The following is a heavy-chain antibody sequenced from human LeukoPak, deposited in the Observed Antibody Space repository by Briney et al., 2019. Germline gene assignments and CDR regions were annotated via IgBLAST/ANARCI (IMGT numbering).Heavy chain of an antibody. V-gene: IGHV3-30*03. CDR3: ARDWILAAQPINFFDY. Sequence: GSLRLSCAASVFTFSSYGMHWVRQAPGKGLEWVAVISYDGTNKYYADSVKGRFTISRDNSKNTLYLQINSLRAEDTAVYYCARDWILAAQPINFFDYWGQGTLVTVSS. D-gene: IGHD5-18*01. J-gene: IGHJ4*02. CDR2: ISYDGTNK. CDR1: VFTFSSYG.